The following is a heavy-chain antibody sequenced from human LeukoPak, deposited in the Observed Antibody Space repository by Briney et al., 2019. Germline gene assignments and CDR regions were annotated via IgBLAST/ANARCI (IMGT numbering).Heavy chain of an antibody. D-gene: IGHD4-11*01. J-gene: IGHJ6*03. CDR1: GYTFTSYD. Sequence: ASVKVSCKASGYTFTSYDINWVRQATGQGLEWMGWMNPNSGNTDYAQKFQGRVTMTRNSSISTAYMELSSLRSKDTAVYYCARTTTVTTLGGSRGYYYYYMDVWGKGTTVTVSS. CDR2: MNPNSGNT. V-gene: IGHV1-8*01. CDR3: ARTTTVTTLGGSRGYYYYYMDV.